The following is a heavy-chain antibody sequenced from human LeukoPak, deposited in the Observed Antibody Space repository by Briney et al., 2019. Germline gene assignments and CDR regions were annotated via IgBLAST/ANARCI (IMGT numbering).Heavy chain of an antibody. CDR2: ISWNSGSI. Sequence: PGGSLRLSCAASGFTFDDYAMHWVRQAPGKGLEWVSGISWNSGSIGYADSVKGRFTISRDNAKNSLYLQMNSLRAEDTALYYCAKDRLRFLEWFDRNWFDPWGQGTLSPSPQ. J-gene: IGHJ5*02. V-gene: IGHV3-9*01. D-gene: IGHD3-3*01. CDR3: AKDRLRFLEWFDRNWFDP. CDR1: GFTFDDYA.